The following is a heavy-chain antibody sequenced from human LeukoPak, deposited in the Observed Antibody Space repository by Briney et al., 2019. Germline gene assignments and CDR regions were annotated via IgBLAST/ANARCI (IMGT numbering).Heavy chain of an antibody. Sequence: GGSLRLSCAASGFTFSSYAMHWVRQAPGKGLEWVAVISYDGSNKYYADSVKGRFTISRDNSKNTLYPQMNSLRAEDTAVYYCAREAVADFDYWGQGTLVTVSS. CDR1: GFTFSSYA. J-gene: IGHJ4*02. CDR2: ISYDGSNK. CDR3: AREAVADFDY. D-gene: IGHD6-19*01. V-gene: IGHV3-30-3*01.